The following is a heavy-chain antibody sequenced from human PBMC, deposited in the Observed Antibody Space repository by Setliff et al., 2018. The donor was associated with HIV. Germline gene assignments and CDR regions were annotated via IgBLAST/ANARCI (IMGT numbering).Heavy chain of an antibody. D-gene: IGHD3-22*01. J-gene: IGHJ4*02. CDR2: IYYSGST. CDR3: ARRYYDSSGYYYPFDY. Sequence: KPSETLSLTCTVSGGSISSSGYFWGWIRQPPGKGLEWIGSIYYSGSTCYNPSLKSRVTISVDTSENQFSLKLSSVTAADTAVYYCARRYYDSSGYYYPFDYWGQGTLVTVSS. CDR1: GGSISSSGYF. V-gene: IGHV4-39*01.